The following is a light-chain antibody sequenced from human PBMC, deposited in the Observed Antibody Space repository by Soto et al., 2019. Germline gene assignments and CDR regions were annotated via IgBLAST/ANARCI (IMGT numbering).Light chain of an antibody. CDR1: QSISNN. J-gene: IGKJ1*01. CDR2: AAS. Sequence: EIQMTQSPSSLSASVGDRVTITCRASQSISNNLNWYHQKPGKPPKLLIFAASTLQSGVPSRFSGGGSGTEFTLTISSLQPDDFATYYCQQYNSYRKFGQGTKVDIK. CDR3: QQYNSYRK. V-gene: IGKV1-16*01.